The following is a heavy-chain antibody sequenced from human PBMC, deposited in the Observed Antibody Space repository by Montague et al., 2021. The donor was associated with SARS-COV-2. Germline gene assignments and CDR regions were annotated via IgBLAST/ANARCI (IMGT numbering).Heavy chain of an antibody. Sequence: SETLSLTCTVSGGSISSSSYYWGWIRQPPGKGLEWIGSIYYSGSTXYNPSLKSRVTISVDTSKNQFSLKLSSVTAADTAVYYCARHASYDYSKDLYYYYYYGMDVWGQGITVTVSS. CDR1: GGSISSSSYY. CDR3: ARHASYDYSKDLYYYYYYGMDV. CDR2: IYYSGST. J-gene: IGHJ6*02. D-gene: IGHD4-11*01. V-gene: IGHV4-39*01.